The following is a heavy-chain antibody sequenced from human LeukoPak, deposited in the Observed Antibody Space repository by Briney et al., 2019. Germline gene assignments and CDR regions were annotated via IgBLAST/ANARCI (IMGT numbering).Heavy chain of an antibody. Sequence: GGSLRLSCVASGVTLSNYAMSWARQAPGKGLEWVSGISSSGSGGNTYYADSVKGRFTISRDSSRNTLFLHMNSLRAEDTAVYYCARGPKMLWSGFLHWGQGTLVTVSS. V-gene: IGHV3-23*01. D-gene: IGHD3-3*01. CDR2: ISSSGSGGNT. CDR3: ARGPKMLWSGFLH. CDR1: GVTLSNYA. J-gene: IGHJ4*02.